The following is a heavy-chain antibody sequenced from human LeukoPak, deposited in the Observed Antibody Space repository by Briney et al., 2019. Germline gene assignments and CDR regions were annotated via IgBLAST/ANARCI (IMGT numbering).Heavy chain of an antibody. D-gene: IGHD2-21*02. CDR2: TYHGGTT. J-gene: IGHJ4*02. Sequence: SETLSLTCTVSGYSISSGYLWGWIRQPPGKGLEWIGSTYHGGTTYSNPSLKSRVIIPEDTSKTQFSLKLSSVTAADTAVYYCARGSGDWTYYFDYWGQGTLVTVSS. CDR3: ARGSGDWTYYFDY. V-gene: IGHV4-38-2*02. CDR1: GYSISSGYL.